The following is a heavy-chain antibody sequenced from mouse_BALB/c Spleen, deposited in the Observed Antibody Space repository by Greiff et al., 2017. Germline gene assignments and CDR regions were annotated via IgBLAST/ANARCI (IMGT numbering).Heavy chain of an antibody. D-gene: IGHD3-3*01. J-gene: IGHJ3*01. CDR2: IYPGGGYT. CDR1: GYTFTNYW. Sequence: QVQLKESGAELVRPGTSVKISCKASGYTFTNYWLGWVKQRPGHGLEWIGDIYPGGGYTNYNEKFKGKATLTADTSSSTAYMQLSSLTSEDSAVYFCAREGIQTWFAYWGQGTLVTVSA. CDR3: AREGIQTWFAY. V-gene: IGHV1-63*02.